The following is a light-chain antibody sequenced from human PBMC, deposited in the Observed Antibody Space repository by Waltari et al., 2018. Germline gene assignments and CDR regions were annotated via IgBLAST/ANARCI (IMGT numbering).Light chain of an antibody. J-gene: IGKJ1*01. CDR1: QTISNY. V-gene: IGKV1-39*01. CDR3: QQGYNSPT. Sequence: IQMTPDPSSLSASVGDRVTMTCRASQTISNYLNWYQQKPREAPKLLIYAASTLQTGVPSRFSATGSGTEFTLTISGLQPEDSATYFCQQGYNSPTFGQGTREEIK. CDR2: AAS.